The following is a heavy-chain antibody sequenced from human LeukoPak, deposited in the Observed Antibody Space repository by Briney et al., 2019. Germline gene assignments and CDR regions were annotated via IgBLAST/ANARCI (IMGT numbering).Heavy chain of an antibody. CDR2: INPNGSST. CDR1: VYSFTSHY. D-gene: IGHD2/OR15-2a*01. V-gene: IGHV1-46*01. Sequence: SVTVSCKASVYSFTSHYMHWLRQPPGQGLEWVGLINPNGSSTLYAQKFQGRVTMTRDMSTHTDYMELSSLRSEDTAVYYCARDWFHAIDYWGQGTLVTVSS. CDR3: ARDWFHAIDY. J-gene: IGHJ4*02.